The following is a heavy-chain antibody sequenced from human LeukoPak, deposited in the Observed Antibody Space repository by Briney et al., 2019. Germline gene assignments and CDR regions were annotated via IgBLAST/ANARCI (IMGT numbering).Heavy chain of an antibody. Sequence: ASVKVSCKASGYTFTSYGISWVRQAPGQGLEWMGWISAYNGNTNYAQKLQGRVTMTTDTSTSTAYMELRSLRSDDTAVYYCARDGPGQQLVLSYFQHWGQGTLVTVSS. CDR1: GYTFTSYG. D-gene: IGHD6-13*01. V-gene: IGHV1-18*01. J-gene: IGHJ1*01. CDR3: ARDGPGQQLVLSYFQH. CDR2: ISAYNGNT.